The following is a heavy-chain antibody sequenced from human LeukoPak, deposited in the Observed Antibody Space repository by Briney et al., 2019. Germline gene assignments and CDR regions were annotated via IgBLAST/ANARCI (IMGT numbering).Heavy chain of an antibody. CDR2: TYYRSTWYN. J-gene: IGHJ5*02. CDR3: ARRLTQYDCFDP. V-gene: IGHV6-1*01. CDR1: GDSVSSNSVT. Sequence: SQTLSLTCAISGDSVSSNSVTWNWIRQSPSRGLEWLGRTYYRSTWYNDYAVSVRGRITVNPDTSKNQFSLHLNSVTPEDTAVYYCARRLTQYDCFDPWGQEILVTVSS. D-gene: IGHD2-2*01.